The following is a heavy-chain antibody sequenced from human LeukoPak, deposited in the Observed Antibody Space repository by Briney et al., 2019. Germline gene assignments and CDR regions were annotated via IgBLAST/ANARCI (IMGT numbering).Heavy chain of an antibody. CDR1: GFTFSSYW. V-gene: IGHV3-74*01. Sequence: GGSLRLSCAASGFTFSSYWMHWVRQAPGKGLVWVSRINSDGSSTSYADSVKGRFTISRDNAKNTLYLQMNSLRAEDTAVYHCAKGTMHGGQYYYDSSGGQGTQVTVSS. CDR2: INSDGSST. CDR3: AKGTMHGGQYYYDSS. D-gene: IGHD3-22*01. J-gene: IGHJ4*02.